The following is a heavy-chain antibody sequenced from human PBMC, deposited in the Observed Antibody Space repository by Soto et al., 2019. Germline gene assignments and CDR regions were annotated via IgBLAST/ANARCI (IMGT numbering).Heavy chain of an antibody. V-gene: IGHV2-26*01. CDR2: IFSNDEK. CDR3: ARMGGWDYYYYYGMDV. D-gene: IGHD1-26*01. CDR1: GFSLSNARMG. J-gene: IGHJ6*02. Sequence: ESGPTLVNPTETLTLTCTVSGFSLSNARMGVSWIRQPPGKALEWLAHIFSNDEKSYSTSLKSRLAISKDTSKSQVVLTMTNMDPVDTATYYCARMGGWDYYYYYGMDVWGQGTTVTVS.